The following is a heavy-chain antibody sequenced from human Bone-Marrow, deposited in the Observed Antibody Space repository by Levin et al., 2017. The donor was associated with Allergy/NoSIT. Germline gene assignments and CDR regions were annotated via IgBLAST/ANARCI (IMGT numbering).Heavy chain of an antibody. V-gene: IGHV3-30-3*01. CDR3: ATSMVPAANYYYGMDV. D-gene: IGHD2-2*01. CDR2: ISYDGSNK. CDR1: GFTFSSYA. J-gene: IGHJ6*02. Sequence: SCAASGFTFSSYAMHWVRQAPGKGLEWVAVISYDGSNKYYADSVKGRFTISRDNSKNTLYLQMNSLRAEDTAVYYCATSMVPAANYYYGMDVWGQGTTVTVSS.